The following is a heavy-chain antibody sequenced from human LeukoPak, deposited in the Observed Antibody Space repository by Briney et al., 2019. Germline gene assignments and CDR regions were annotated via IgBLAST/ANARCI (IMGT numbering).Heavy chain of an antibody. CDR2: ISAYNGNT. CDR3: ARDHYDILTGYPIGLDY. Sequence: GASVKVSCKASGYTFTSYGISWVRQAPGQGLEWMGWISAYNGNTNYAQKLQGRVTMTTDTSTSTAYMELRSLRSDDTAVYYCARDHYDILTGYPIGLDYWGQGTLVTVSS. CDR1: GYTFTSYG. V-gene: IGHV1-18*01. D-gene: IGHD3-9*01. J-gene: IGHJ4*02.